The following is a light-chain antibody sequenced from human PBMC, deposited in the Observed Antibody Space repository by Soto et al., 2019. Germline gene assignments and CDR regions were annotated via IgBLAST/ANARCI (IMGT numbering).Light chain of an antibody. CDR3: STWDDSLNGL. V-gene: IGLV1-44*01. J-gene: IGLJ1*01. CDR1: RSNIGSKT. CDR2: SNN. Sequence: QSVLTQPPSASGTPGQRVTISCSGSRSNIGSKTVNWYQQLPGTAPKLLIYSNNQRPSWVPDRFSGSKSGTSASLAISGLQSEDESYYYCSTWDDSLNGLFGTGTKVTVL.